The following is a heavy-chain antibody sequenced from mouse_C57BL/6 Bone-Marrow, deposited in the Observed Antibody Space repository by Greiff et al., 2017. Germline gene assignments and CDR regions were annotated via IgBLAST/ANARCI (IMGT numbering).Heavy chain of an antibody. CDR1: GYTSTSYW. J-gene: IGHJ4*01. V-gene: IGHV1-72*01. Sequence: QVQLQQPGAELLKPGASVKLSSKASGYTSTSYWMHWVKQRPGRGLEWIGRIDPNSGGTKYNEKFKSKATLTEDNPSSTASMHSGGLTSEDAAVYYSGRWGVYYYGNSRYYYAMDYWGQGTSVTVSS. CDR3: GRWGVYYYGNSRYYYAMDY. D-gene: IGHD1-1*01. CDR2: IDPNSGGT.